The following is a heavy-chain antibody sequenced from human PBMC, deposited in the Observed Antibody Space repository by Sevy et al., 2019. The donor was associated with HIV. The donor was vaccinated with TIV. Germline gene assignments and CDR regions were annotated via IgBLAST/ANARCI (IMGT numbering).Heavy chain of an antibody. CDR3: VKEANLGY. J-gene: IGHJ4*02. Sequence: GGSLRLSCLASGFTFSSYTMNWVRQAPGKGLEWVSVISPSGDGTFYADSVRGRFTISRGNSKNTLYLQMNSLRAEDTALYYCVKEANLGYWGQRTLVTVSS. CDR1: GFTFSSYT. V-gene: IGHV3-23*01. CDR2: ISPSGDGT.